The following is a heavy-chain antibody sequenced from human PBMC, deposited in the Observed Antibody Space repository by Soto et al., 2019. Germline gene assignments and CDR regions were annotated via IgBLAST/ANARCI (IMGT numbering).Heavy chain of an antibody. Sequence: EVQLLESGGGLVQPGGSLRLSCAASGFTFSSYAMSWVRQAPGKGLEWVSAISGSGGSTYYADSVKGRFTISRHNSKNTLYLQMNSRKAADTTIYYCQVCFGNGWCCGYWGQGSLVTVSS. CDR3: QVCFGNGWCCGY. CDR1: GFTFSSYA. V-gene: IGHV3-23*01. J-gene: IGHJ4*02. D-gene: IGHD6-19*01. CDR2: ISGSGGST.